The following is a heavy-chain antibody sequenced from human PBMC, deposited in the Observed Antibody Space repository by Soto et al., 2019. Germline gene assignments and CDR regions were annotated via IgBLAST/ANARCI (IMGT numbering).Heavy chain of an antibody. CDR2: IWYDGSNQ. D-gene: IGHD6-13*01. CDR1: GFIFSSCA. Sequence: QVQLVESGGGVVQPGKSLRLSCAASGFIFSSCAMHWVRQAPGKGLEWVAVIWYDGSNQYYADSVKGRFTISRDNSKNTLYLQMKSLRAEDTAVYYCARVEKQRLVPVYYGMDVWGQGTTVTVS. J-gene: IGHJ6*02. CDR3: ARVEKQRLVPVYYGMDV. V-gene: IGHV3-33*01.